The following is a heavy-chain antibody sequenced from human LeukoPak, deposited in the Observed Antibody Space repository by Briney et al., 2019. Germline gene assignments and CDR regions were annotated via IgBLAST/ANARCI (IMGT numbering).Heavy chain of an antibody. V-gene: IGHV3-11*01. D-gene: IGHD3-3*01. CDR1: GFTFSDYY. Sequence: GRSLRLSCAASGFTFSDYYMSWIRQAPGKGLECVSYISSSGSTIYYADSVKGRFTISRDNAKNSLYLQMNSLRAEDTAVYYCARRFLEWLSMDVWGQGTTVTVS. CDR3: ARRFLEWLSMDV. J-gene: IGHJ6*02. CDR2: ISSSGSTI.